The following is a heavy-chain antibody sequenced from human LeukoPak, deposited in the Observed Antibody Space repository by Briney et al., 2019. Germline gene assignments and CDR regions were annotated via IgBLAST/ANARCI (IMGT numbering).Heavy chain of an antibody. CDR2: INPNSGGT. J-gene: IGHJ5*02. CDR1: GYTFIGYY. V-gene: IGHV1-2*02. CDR3: ARDIRGDCSSTSCLNWFDP. D-gene: IGHD2-2*01. Sequence: GASVTVSCKASGYTFIGYYMHWVRQAPGQGLEWMGWINPNSGGTNYAQKFQGRVTMTRDTSISTAYMELSSLRSDDTAVYYCARDIRGDCSSTSCLNWFDPWGQGTLATVSS.